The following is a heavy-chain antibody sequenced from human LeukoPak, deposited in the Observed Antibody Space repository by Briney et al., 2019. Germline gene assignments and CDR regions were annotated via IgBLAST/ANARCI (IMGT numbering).Heavy chain of an antibody. CDR2: ISLAGQT. CDR3: SRESGPFCPFGY. V-gene: IGHV4-4*02. Sequence: KPSGTLSLTCGVSGGSISGTNWWSWVRQLPGQGLEWIGEISLAGQTNYNPSLNGRVTMSLDKSSNQLSLHLTSVTAADTATYFCSRESGPFCPFGYWGQGTLVIVSS. J-gene: IGHJ4*02. D-gene: IGHD1-26*01. CDR1: GGSISGTNW.